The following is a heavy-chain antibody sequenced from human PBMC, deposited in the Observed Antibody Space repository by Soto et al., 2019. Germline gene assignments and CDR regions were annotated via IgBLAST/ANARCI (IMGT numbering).Heavy chain of an antibody. Sequence: PSETLSLTCTVSGGSISSGDYYWSWIRQPPGKGLEWIGYIYYSGSTYYNPSLKSRVTISVDTSKNQFSLKLSSVTAADTAVYYCARGGSVTDDFDYWGQGTLVTVSS. CDR3: ARGGSVTDDFDY. V-gene: IGHV4-30-4*01. D-gene: IGHD2-21*02. J-gene: IGHJ4*02. CDR1: GGSISSGDYY. CDR2: IYYSGST.